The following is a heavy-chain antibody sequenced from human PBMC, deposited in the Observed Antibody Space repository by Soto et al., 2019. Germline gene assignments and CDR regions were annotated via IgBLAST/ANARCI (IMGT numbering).Heavy chain of an antibody. V-gene: IGHV1-18*01. CDR1: GYTFTSYG. CDR3: ARGGITIFGVVINDLEYYFDY. D-gene: IGHD3-3*01. J-gene: IGHJ4*02. CDR2: ISAYNGNT. Sequence: ASVKVSCKASGYTFTSYGISWVRQAPGQGLEWMGWISAYNGNTNYAQKLQGRVTMTTDTSTSTAYMELRSLRSDDTAVYYCARGGITIFGVVINDLEYYFDYWGQGTLVTVSS.